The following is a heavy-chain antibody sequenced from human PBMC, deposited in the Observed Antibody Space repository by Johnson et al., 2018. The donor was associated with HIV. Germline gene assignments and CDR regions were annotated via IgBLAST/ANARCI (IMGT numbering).Heavy chain of an antibody. CDR1: GFTFSSYA. D-gene: IGHD3-22*01. V-gene: IGHV3-30*04. J-gene: IGHJ3*02. Sequence: QVQLVESGGGVVQPGRSLRLSCAASGFTFSSYAMHWVRQAPGKGLEWVAVISYDGSNKYYGDSVKGRFTISRDNSKNTLFLQMNSLRAEDTAVYYCVRRFYDSSAFDIWGQGTLVTVSS. CDR2: ISYDGSNK. CDR3: VRRFYDSSAFDI.